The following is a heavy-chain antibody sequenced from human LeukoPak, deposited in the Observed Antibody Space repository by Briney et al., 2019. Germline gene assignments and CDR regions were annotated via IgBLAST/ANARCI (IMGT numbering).Heavy chain of an antibody. V-gene: IGHV3-7*01. J-gene: IGHJ4*02. Sequence: GGSLRLSCAASGFTFSSSWMSWVRQAPGKGLEWVANIKPGGSEKYYLDSVKGRFTISRDNAKNSLYLQMNSLGAEDTALYYCARDTVGVTDYWGQGTLVTVSS. D-gene: IGHD1-26*01. CDR1: GFTFSSSW. CDR3: ARDTVGVTDY. CDR2: IKPGGSEK.